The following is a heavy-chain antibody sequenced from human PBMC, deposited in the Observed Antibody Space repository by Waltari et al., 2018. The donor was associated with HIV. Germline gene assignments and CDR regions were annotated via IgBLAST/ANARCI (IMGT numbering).Heavy chain of an antibody. CDR2: ISSSNSYI. CDR3: ASRVYCSGGSCSEWY. J-gene: IGHJ4*02. D-gene: IGHD2-15*01. CDR1: GFTVNTYP. Sequence: EVQLVASGGGLVNTVGSLRLSCAACGFTVNTYPLNSVRQAPGKGLECVSSISSSNSYIYYADSVKGRFIISRDNAKNSLYLQMNSLRAEDTAVYYCASRVYCSGGSCSEWYWGQGTLVTVSS. V-gene: IGHV3-21*02.